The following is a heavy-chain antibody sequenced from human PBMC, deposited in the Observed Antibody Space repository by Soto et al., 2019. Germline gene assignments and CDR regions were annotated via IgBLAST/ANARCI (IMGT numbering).Heavy chain of an antibody. CDR1: GYTFTSYY. V-gene: IGHV1-46*01. CDR3: ASGYCSRTSCYTWLPPLYGMDV. J-gene: IGHJ6*02. CDR2: INHSGGST. Sequence: QVQLVQSGAEVKKPGASVKVSCKASGYTFTSYYMHWVRQAPGQGLEWMGKINHSGGSTSYAQKFQGRVTMTRDTSTSTVYMELSSLRSEDTAVYYCASGYCSRTSCYTWLPPLYGMDVWGQGATVTVSS. D-gene: IGHD2-2*02.